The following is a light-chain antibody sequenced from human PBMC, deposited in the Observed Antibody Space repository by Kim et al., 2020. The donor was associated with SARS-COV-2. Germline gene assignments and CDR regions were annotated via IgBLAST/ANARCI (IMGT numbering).Light chain of an antibody. CDR1: QGISSN. V-gene: IGKV1-9*01. J-gene: IGKJ2*02. Sequence: DIQLTQSPSFLSASVGDRVTITCRASQGISSNLAWYQQNPGKAPKLLIYAASTLQSGVPSRFSGSGSATEFTLTISSLQPEDFATYFCQQVNSFPRTFGQGTKLEI. CDR3: QQVNSFPRT. CDR2: AAS.